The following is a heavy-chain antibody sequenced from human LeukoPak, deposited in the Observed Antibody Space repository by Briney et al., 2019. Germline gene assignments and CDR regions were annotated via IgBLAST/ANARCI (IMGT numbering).Heavy chain of an antibody. Sequence: ASVKVSCKASGYTFTGYYMHWVRQAPGQGLEWMGRINPNSGGTNYAQEFQGRVTMTRDTSISTAYMELSRLRSDDTAVYYCARPGRVRDGYNHDYWGQGTLVTVSS. CDR1: GYTFTGYY. D-gene: IGHD5-24*01. J-gene: IGHJ4*02. CDR3: ARPGRVRDGYNHDY. CDR2: INPNSGGT. V-gene: IGHV1-2*06.